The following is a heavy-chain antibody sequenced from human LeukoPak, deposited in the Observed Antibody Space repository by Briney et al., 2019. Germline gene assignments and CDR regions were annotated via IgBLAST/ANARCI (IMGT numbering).Heavy chain of an antibody. D-gene: IGHD2-21*02. CDR2: ISAYNGNT. Sequence: AASVKVSCKASGYTFTSYGISWVRQAPGQGLEWMGWISAYNGNTNYAQKLQGRVTMTTDTSTSTAYMELRSLRSDDTAVYYCAREAYCGGDCYDGYYYYGMDVWGQGTTVTVSS. CDR3: AREAYCGGDCYDGYYYYGMDV. V-gene: IGHV1-18*01. CDR1: GYTFTSYG. J-gene: IGHJ6*02.